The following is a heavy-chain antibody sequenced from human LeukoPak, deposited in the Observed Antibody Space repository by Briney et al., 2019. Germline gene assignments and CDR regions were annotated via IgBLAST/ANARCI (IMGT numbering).Heavy chain of an antibody. J-gene: IGHJ4*02. CDR1: GYTLTELS. Sequence: ASVKVSCKVSGYTLTELSMHWVRQAPGKGLEWMGGFDPEDGETIYAQKFQGRVIMTEDASTDTAYMELSSLRSEDTAVYYCARGKDTAMVKSFDYWGQGTLVTVSS. D-gene: IGHD5-18*01. V-gene: IGHV1-24*01. CDR3: ARGKDTAMVKSFDY. CDR2: FDPEDGET.